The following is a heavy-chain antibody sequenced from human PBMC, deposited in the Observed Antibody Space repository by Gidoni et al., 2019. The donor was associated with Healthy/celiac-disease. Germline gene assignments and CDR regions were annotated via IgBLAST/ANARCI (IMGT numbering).Heavy chain of an antibody. V-gene: IGHV1-46*01. Sequence: QVQLVQSGAEVKKPGPSVKVSCKASGSTFTSYYMHWLRQAPGQGLEWMGIINPSGGSTSYEQKFQGRVIMTRDTATSTVYMELSSLRSEDTAVYYCARSSVVTGGFDPWGQGTLVTVSS. CDR2: INPSGGST. D-gene: IGHD2-15*01. CDR1: GSTFTSYY. J-gene: IGHJ5*02. CDR3: ARSSVVTGGFDP.